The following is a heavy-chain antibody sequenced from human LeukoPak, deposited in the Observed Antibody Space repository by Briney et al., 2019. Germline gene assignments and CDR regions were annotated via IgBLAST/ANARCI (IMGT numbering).Heavy chain of an antibody. Sequence: GASVKVSCKASGGTFSSYAISWVRQAPGQGLEWMGGIIPIFGTANYAQKFQGRVTITTDESTSTAYMELSSLRSEDTAVHYCASSTEANWGYNWFDPWGQGTLVTVSS. J-gene: IGHJ5*02. V-gene: IGHV1-69*05. CDR2: IIPIFGTA. CDR1: GGTFSSYA. D-gene: IGHD7-27*01. CDR3: ASSTEANWGYNWFDP.